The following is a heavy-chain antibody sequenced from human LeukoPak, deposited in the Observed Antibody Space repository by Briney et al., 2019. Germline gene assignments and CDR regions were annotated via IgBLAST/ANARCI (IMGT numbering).Heavy chain of an antibody. CDR3: ARERYGSRTRVRYFDY. CDR2: VRFDGSNE. V-gene: IGHV3-30*02. Sequence: GGSLRLSCAASGFTFSSYGMHWVRQAPGKGLDWVAFVRFDGSNEYYADSVKGRFAISRDNAKDSLYLQMNSLRAEDTAVYYCARERYGSRTRVRYFDYWGQGTLVTVSS. J-gene: IGHJ4*02. CDR1: GFTFSSYG. D-gene: IGHD3-10*01.